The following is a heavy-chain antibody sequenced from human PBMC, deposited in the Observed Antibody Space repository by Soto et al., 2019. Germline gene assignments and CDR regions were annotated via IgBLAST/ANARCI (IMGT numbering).Heavy chain of an antibody. CDR3: ARGGYCSSTSCPYYYYYYGMDV. Sequence: PSETLSLTCTVSGGSISSGGYYWSWIRQHPGKGLEWIGYIYYSGSTYYNPSLKSRVTISVDTSKNQFSLKLSSVTAADTAVYYCARGGYCSSTSCPYYYYYYGMDVWGQGTTVTVSS. CDR1: GGSISSGGYY. J-gene: IGHJ6*02. D-gene: IGHD2-2*01. V-gene: IGHV4-31*03. CDR2: IYYSGST.